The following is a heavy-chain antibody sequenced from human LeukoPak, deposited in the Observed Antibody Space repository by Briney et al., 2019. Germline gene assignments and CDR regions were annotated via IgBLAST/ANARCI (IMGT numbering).Heavy chain of an antibody. Sequence: GGSLRLSCAASGFTFSSYAMSWVRQAPGKGLEWVSAISGSGGSTYYADSVKGRFTISRDNSKNTLYLQMNSLRAEDTAVYYCAKGQEVLLWFGELSFDYWGQGTLVTVSS. CDR3: AKGQEVLLWFGELSFDY. V-gene: IGHV3-23*01. CDR1: GFTFSSYA. D-gene: IGHD3-10*01. CDR2: ISGSGGST. J-gene: IGHJ4*02.